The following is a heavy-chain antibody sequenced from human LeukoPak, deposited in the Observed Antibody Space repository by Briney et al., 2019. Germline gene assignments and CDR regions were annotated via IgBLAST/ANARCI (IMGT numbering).Heavy chain of an antibody. Sequence: PSETLSLTCAVSGYSISSGYYWGWIRQPPGKGLGWIGSIYHSGSTYYNPSLKSRVTISVDTSKNQFSLKLSSVTAADTAVYYCARQGYCSSTSCYIGWFDPWGQGTPVTVSS. CDR3: ARQGYCSSTSCYIGWFDP. V-gene: IGHV4-38-2*01. CDR2: IYHSGST. D-gene: IGHD2-2*02. CDR1: GYSISSGYY. J-gene: IGHJ5*02.